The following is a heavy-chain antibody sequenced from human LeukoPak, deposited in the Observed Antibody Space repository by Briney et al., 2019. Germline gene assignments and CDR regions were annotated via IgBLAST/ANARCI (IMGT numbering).Heavy chain of an antibody. J-gene: IGHJ6*03. V-gene: IGHV3-7*01. CDR1: GFTFSNYW. CDR2: IKQDGSEK. Sequence: GGSLRLSCAASGFTFSNYWMTWVRQAPGKGLEWVADIKQDGSEKLYVKSVRGRFTISRDNAKMSLFLQMNSLGAEDTAVYYCARDNGVVHGVYYMDVWGKGTTVTVS. CDR3: ARDNGVVHGVYYMDV. D-gene: IGHD3-3*01.